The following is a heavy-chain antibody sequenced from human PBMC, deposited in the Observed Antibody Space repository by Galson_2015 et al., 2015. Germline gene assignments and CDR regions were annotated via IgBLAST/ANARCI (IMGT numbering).Heavy chain of an antibody. CDR2: LSYDGSNE. V-gene: IGHV3-30-3*01. Sequence: SLRLSCAASGFTFSSYVMHWVRQAPGKGLEWVAVLSYDGSNEDYADSVKGRFTISRDNSKNTLYLQMYSLRAEDTAVYYCASTAYYYDSSGYYGGDYYFDYWGQGTLVTVSS. CDR1: GFTFSSYV. J-gene: IGHJ4*02. CDR3: ASTAYYYDSSGYYGGDYYFDY. D-gene: IGHD3-22*01.